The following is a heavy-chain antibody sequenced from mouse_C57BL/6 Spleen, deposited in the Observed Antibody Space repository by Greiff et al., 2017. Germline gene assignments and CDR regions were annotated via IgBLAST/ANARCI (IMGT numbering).Heavy chain of an antibody. CDR3: ARGEDTTVVVPFDY. Sequence: QVQLKQPGAELVKPGASVKMSCKASGYTFTSYWITWVKQRPGQGLEWIGDIYPGSGSTNYNEKFKSKATLTVDTSSSTAYMQLSSLTSEDSAVYYCARGEDTTVVVPFDYWGQGTTLTVSS. CDR1: GYTFTSYW. D-gene: IGHD1-1*01. V-gene: IGHV1-55*01. CDR2: IYPGSGST. J-gene: IGHJ2*01.